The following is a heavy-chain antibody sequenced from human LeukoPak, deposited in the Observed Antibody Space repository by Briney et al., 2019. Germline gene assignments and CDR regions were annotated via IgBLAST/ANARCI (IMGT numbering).Heavy chain of an antibody. CDR1: GGSISSSNW. J-gene: IGHJ3*02. D-gene: IGHD3-3*01. V-gene: IGHV4-4*02. CDR2: IYHSGST. Sequence: SGTLSLTCAVSGGSISSSNWWSWVRQPPRKGLEWIGEIYHSGSTNYNPSLKSRVTISVDKSKNQFSLKLSSVTAADTAVYYCARDYSRIFGADHDAFDIWGQGTMVTVSS. CDR3: ARDYSRIFGADHDAFDI.